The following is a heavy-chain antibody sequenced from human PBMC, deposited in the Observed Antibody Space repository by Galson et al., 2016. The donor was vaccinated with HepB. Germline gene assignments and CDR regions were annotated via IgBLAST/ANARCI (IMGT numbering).Heavy chain of an antibody. CDR3: ARARNDILTGVHPLFDN. V-gene: IGHV3-74*03. J-gene: IGHJ4*02. Sequence: SLRLSCAASGFTFSNHWMHWVRQAPGKGLVWVSRINPGGSNTMYADSVKGRFTISRDNAKNTLYLQMNTLRVEDTAVYFCARARNDILTGVHPLFDNWGQGTLVTVSP. CDR2: INPGGSNT. D-gene: IGHD3-9*01. CDR1: GFTFSNHW.